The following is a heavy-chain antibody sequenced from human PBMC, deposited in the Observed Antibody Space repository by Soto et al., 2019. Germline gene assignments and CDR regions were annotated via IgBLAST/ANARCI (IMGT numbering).Heavy chain of an antibody. CDR3: ARLWFGELSPFDY. V-gene: IGHV3-21*01. Sequence: GGSLRLSCAASGFTFSSYSMNGFRQSPGKGREWVSSISSSSSYIYYADSVKGRFTISRDNAKNSLYLQMNSLRAADTAVYYCARLWFGELSPFDYWGQGTLVTVSS. CDR2: ISSSSSYI. J-gene: IGHJ4*02. CDR1: GFTFSSYS. D-gene: IGHD3-10*01.